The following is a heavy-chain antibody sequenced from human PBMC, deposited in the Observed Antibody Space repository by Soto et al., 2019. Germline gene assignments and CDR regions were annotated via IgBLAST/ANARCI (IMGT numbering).Heavy chain of an antibody. Sequence: PGGSLRLSCAASGFTFSSYSMNWVRQAPGKGLEWVSSISSSSSNIYYADSVKGRFTISRDNAKNSLYLQMNSLRAEDTAVYYCARSGDTSGNYAKYYFDYWGQGTLVTVSS. CDR2: ISSSSSNI. J-gene: IGHJ4*02. D-gene: IGHD1-1*01. V-gene: IGHV3-21*01. CDR1: GFTFSSYS. CDR3: ARSGDTSGNYAKYYFDY.